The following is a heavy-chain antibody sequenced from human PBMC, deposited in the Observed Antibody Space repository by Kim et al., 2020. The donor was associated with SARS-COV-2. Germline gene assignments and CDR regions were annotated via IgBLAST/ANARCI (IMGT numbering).Heavy chain of an antibody. Sequence: GGSLILSCAASGFTFSDYYMSWIRQAPGKGLEWVSYISSSSSYTNYADSVKGRFTISRDNAKNSLYLQMNSLRAEDTAVYYCARVRFWSGYTTYYYYGMDVWGQGTTVTVSS. CDR2: ISSSSSYT. J-gene: IGHJ6*02. CDR3: ARVRFWSGYTTYYYYGMDV. V-gene: IGHV3-11*05. D-gene: IGHD3-3*01. CDR1: GFTFSDYY.